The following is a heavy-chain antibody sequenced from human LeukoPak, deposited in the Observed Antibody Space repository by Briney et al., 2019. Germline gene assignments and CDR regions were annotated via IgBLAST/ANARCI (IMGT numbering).Heavy chain of an antibody. V-gene: IGHV4-59*11. CDR3: ARGPLDDFWSGYFDY. CDR2: IYYSGST. D-gene: IGHD3-3*01. CDR1: GGSISSHY. J-gene: IGHJ4*02. Sequence: SETLSLTCTVSGGSISSHYWSWIRQPPGKGLEWIGYIYYSGSTNYNPSLKSRVTISVDTSKNQFSLKLSSVTAADTAVYYCARGPLDDFWSGYFDYWGQGTLVTLSS.